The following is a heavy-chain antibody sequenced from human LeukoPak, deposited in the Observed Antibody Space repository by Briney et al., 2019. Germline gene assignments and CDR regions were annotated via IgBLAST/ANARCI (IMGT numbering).Heavy chain of an antibody. J-gene: IGHJ5*02. CDR1: GGSISSYY. D-gene: IGHD3-10*01. CDR3: ARALGTYYGSGSYGGSYNWFDP. Sequence: PSETLSLTCTVSGGSISSYYWSWIRQPAGKGLEWIWRIYTSGSTNYNPSLKSRVTMSVDTSKNQFSLKLSSVTAADTAVYYCARALGTYYGSGSYGGSYNWFDPWGQGTLVTVSS. V-gene: IGHV4-4*07. CDR2: IYTSGST.